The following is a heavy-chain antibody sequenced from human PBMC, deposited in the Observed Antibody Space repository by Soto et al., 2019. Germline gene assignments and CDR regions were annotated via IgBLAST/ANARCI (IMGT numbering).Heavy chain of an antibody. CDR1: GFTFSDYA. CDR3: AKGGRQWLVTSDFNY. V-gene: IGHV3-30*18. Sequence: VQLVESGGGVVQPGRSLRLSCAASGFTFSDYAMHWVRQAPGKGLEWVAVVSHDGSNTHYADSVKGRFTISRDSSKNTVSLEMTSLRAAATAVYYCAKGGRQWLVTSDFNYWGQGALVTVSS. J-gene: IGHJ4*02. D-gene: IGHD6-19*01. CDR2: VSHDGSNT.